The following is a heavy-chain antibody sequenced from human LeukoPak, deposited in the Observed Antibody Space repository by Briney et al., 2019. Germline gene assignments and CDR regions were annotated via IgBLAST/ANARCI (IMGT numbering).Heavy chain of an antibody. V-gene: IGHV1-18*01. J-gene: IGHJ4*02. Sequence: ASVKVSCKASGYTFTSYGISWVRQAPGQGLEWMGWISAYNSNTNYAQKLQGRVTMTTDTSTSTAYMELRSLRSDDTAVYYCARGGYDFWSGYLSYTFDYWGQGTLVTVSS. CDR1: GYTFTSYG. CDR3: ARGGYDFWSGYLSYTFDY. CDR2: ISAYNSNT. D-gene: IGHD3-3*01.